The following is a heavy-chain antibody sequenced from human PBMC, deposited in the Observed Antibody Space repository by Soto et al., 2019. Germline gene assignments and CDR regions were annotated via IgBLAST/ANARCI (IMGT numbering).Heavy chain of an antibody. V-gene: IGHV3-30-3*01. CDR1: GFTFSSYA. J-gene: IGHJ3*02. CDR3: ASLVGAHQRGAFDI. Sequence: QVQLVESGGGVVQPGRSLRLSCAASGFTFSSYAMHWVRQAPGKGLEWVAVISYDGSNKYYADSVKGRFTISRDNSKNTLYLQMNSLRAEDTTVYYCASLVGAHQRGAFDIWGQGTMVTVSS. D-gene: IGHD1-26*01. CDR2: ISYDGSNK.